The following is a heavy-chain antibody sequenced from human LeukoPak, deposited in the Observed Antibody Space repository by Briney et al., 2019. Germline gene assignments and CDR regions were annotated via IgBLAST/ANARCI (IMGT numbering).Heavy chain of an antibody. CDR2: IYYSGST. Sequence: SETLSLTCTVSGYSISSGYYWGWIRQPPGKGLEWIGSIYYSGSTYYNPSLKSRVTISVDTSKNQFSLKLSSVTAADTAVYYCARGTFMITFGGVIVYYFDYWGQGTLVTVSS. J-gene: IGHJ4*02. CDR3: ARGTFMITFGGVIVYYFDY. CDR1: GYSISSGYY. D-gene: IGHD3-16*02. V-gene: IGHV4-38-2*02.